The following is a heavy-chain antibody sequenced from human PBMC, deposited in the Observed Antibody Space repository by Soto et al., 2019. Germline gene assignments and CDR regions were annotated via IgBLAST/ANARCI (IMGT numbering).Heavy chain of an antibody. CDR3: ARDKDLLFDY. J-gene: IGHJ4*02. Sequence: GGSLRLSCAASGFSFNTYGMHWVRQAPGKGLEWVAITWYDGSKQYYKDSVKGRFTVSRDNSKNTLYLQMNSLRADDTAVYYCARDKDLLFDYWGQGALVTVSS. CDR1: GFSFNTYG. V-gene: IGHV3-33*01. CDR2: TWYDGSKQ. D-gene: IGHD2-15*01.